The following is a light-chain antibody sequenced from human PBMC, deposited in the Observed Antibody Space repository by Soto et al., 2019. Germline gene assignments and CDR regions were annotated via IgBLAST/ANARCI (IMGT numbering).Light chain of an antibody. CDR2: SNN. V-gene: IGLV1-44*01. CDR3: AAWDDSMNVV. J-gene: IGLJ2*01. CDR1: SSNIGSNT. Sequence: QSVLTQPPSASGTPGQRVTISCSGSSSNIGSNTVNWYQQLPGTAPKLLIYSNNQRPSGVPDRFSGSKSGTSASLAISALKSEDEADYHCAAWDDSMNVVFGGGNKLTVL.